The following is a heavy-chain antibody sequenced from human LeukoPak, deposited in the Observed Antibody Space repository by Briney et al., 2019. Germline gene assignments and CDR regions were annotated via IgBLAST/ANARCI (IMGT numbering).Heavy chain of an antibody. CDR3: ARALNGYGHYAVVY. D-gene: IGHD3-22*01. CDR2: INPNSGAT. V-gene: IGHV1-2*02. Sequence: GASVKVSCKPSGYTFNDYYMHWVRQAPGQGLEWMRWINPNSGATNYAQKFQGRVTMTRDTSISTAYMELSRLRSDDAAVYYCARALNGYGHYAVVYWGQGTQVTVSS. J-gene: IGHJ4*02. CDR1: GYTFNDYY.